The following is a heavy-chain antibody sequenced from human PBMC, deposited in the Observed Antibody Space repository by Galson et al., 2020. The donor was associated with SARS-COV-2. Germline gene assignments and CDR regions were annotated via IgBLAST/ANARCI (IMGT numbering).Heavy chain of an antibody. CDR3: ARGGPPDYYYYGMDV. J-gene: IGHJ6*02. V-gene: IGHV4-39*01. CDR2: IYHSGSA. Sequence: SETLSLTCTVSGGSISSSSYIWAWIRQSPGKGLERIGYIYHSGSAYYDPSLQSRVSIFVDTSKNQFSLKLTSVTAADTAVYYCARGGPPDYYYYGMDVWGQGTTVTVSS. CDR1: GGSISSSSYI.